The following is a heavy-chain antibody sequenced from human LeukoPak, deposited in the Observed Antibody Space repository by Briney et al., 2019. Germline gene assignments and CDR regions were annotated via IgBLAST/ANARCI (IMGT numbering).Heavy chain of an antibody. Sequence: PGGSLTLSCAASGFTFSSYAMSWVRQAPGKGLEWVSAISGSGGSTYYADSVKGRFTISRDNSKNTLYLQMNSLRAEDTAVYYCARVPYYDLWSGPGYFDYWGQGTLVTVSA. D-gene: IGHD3-3*01. CDR1: GFTFSSYA. CDR3: ARVPYYDLWSGPGYFDY. CDR2: ISGSGGST. V-gene: IGHV3-23*01. J-gene: IGHJ4*02.